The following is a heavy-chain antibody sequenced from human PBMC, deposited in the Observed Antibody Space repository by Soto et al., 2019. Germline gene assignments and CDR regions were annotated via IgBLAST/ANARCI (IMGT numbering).Heavy chain of an antibody. D-gene: IGHD1-26*01. CDR2: INPADSDI. CDR3: ATDDDWYSNSSGFDK. J-gene: IGHJ4*02. V-gene: IGHV5-51*01. Sequence: PPQSMKISSKGWGYLLITHWIAWVLQMTGEGLEWMGIINPADSDIRYSPSFQGQVTISVDKSINTAYLQWSSLKASDTAISYCATDDDWYSNSSGFDKWGQGTLVTVSS. CDR1: GYLLITHW.